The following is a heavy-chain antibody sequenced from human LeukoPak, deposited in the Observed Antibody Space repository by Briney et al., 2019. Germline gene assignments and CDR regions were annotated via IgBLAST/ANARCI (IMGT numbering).Heavy chain of an antibody. D-gene: IGHD1-1*01. Sequence: AGGSLRLSCAASGFTFSSYAMSWVRQARGKGREWVSAISGSGGSTYYADSAKGRFTISRDNSKNTLYLQMNSLRAEDTAVYYCAKAPQLERPDFDYWGQGTLVTVSS. CDR1: GFTFSSYA. V-gene: IGHV3-23*01. CDR2: ISGSGGST. CDR3: AKAPQLERPDFDY. J-gene: IGHJ4*02.